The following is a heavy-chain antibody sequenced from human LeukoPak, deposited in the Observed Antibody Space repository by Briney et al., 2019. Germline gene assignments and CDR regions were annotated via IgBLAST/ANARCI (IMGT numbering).Heavy chain of an antibody. D-gene: IGHD6-19*01. CDR3: ARGYTSGWSLGPWFDP. CDR1: GGSISSSSYY. J-gene: IGHJ5*02. CDR2: IYYSGST. V-gene: IGHV4-61*01. Sequence: SETLSLTCTVSGGSISSSSYYWNWIRQPPGKGLEWIGYIYYSGSTNYNPSLKSRVTISVDTSKNQFSLKLSSVTAADTAVYYCARGYTSGWSLGPWFDPWGQGTLVTVSS.